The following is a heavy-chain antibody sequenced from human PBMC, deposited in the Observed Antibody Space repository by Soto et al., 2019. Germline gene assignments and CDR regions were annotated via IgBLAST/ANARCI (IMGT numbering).Heavy chain of an antibody. Sequence: QVQLQESGPGLVKPSETLSLTCTVSGGSISSYSWSWVRQPPGKGLEWIGYIDYSGSTNYNPSLXXXXXXXXXXXXXXXXXXXXXXXXXXXXXXXXXXXXXXXXXXXXXXXXXXXRKWYFDLWGRGTLXT. CDR1: GGSISSYS. CDR2: IDYSGST. V-gene: IGHV4-59*01. CDR3: XXXXXXXXXXXXXXXXXXXRKWYFDL. J-gene: IGHJ2*01.